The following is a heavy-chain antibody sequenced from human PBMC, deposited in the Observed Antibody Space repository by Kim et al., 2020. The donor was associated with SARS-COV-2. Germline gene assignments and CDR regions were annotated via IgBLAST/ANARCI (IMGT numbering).Heavy chain of an antibody. CDR3: SRTYYYGSGSDKRRDYYYYCMDV. V-gene: IGHV3-15*01. D-gene: IGHD3-10*01. Sequence: GGSLRLSCAASGFTFSNAWMSWVRQAPGKGLEWVGRIKSKTDGGTTDYAAPVKGRFTISRDDSKNTLYLQMNSLKTEDTAVYYCSRTYYYGSGSDKRRDYYYYCMDVWGKGTTVTVSS. J-gene: IGHJ6*03. CDR1: GFTFSNAW. CDR2: IKSKTDGGTT.